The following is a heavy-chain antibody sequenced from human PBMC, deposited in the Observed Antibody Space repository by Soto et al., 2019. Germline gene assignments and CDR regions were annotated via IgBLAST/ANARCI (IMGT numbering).Heavy chain of an antibody. CDR2: INPSGGST. V-gene: IGHV1-46*01. CDR3: ARAQPADDSSGYLDAFDR. Sequence: GASVKPSCKACGYTFTSYYMHWVRQAPGQGLEWMGIINPSGGSTSYTQKFQGRVTMTRDTSTSTVYMELSSLRSEDTAVYYCARAQPADDSSGYLDAFDRWG. CDR1: GYTFTSYY. J-gene: IGHJ3*02. D-gene: IGHD3-22*01.